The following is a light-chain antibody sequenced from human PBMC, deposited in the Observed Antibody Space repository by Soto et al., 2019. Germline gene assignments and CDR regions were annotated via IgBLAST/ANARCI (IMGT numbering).Light chain of an antibody. CDR2: GNS. Sequence: QPVLTQPPSVSGAPGQRVTISCTGSTSNIGTRYDVHWYQLLPGTAPKLLIYGNSNRPSGVPDRFSGSKSGTSASLAITGLQAEDEAYYYCQSFDTSLSAVFGGGTKLTVL. CDR1: TSNIGTRYD. J-gene: IGLJ2*01. V-gene: IGLV1-40*01. CDR3: QSFDTSLSAV.